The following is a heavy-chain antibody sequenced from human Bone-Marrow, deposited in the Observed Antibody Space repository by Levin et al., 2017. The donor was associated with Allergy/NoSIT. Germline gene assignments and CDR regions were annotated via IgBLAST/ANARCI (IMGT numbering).Heavy chain of an antibody. CDR1: GGSIEYYY. Sequence: GSLRLSCTVSGGSIEYYYWSWIRQTPGKGLEWVGYIYYRGNTHYNASLKSRVTISLDTSKSHFSLKLTSLTAADTAVYYCARALQGFTSPFDSWGQGTLVTVSS. CDR2: IYYRGNT. D-gene: IGHD3-10*01. CDR3: ARALQGFTSPFDS. J-gene: IGHJ4*02. V-gene: IGHV4-59*01.